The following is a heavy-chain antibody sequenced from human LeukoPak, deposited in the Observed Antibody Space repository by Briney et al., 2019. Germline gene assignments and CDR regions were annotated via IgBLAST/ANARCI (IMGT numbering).Heavy chain of an antibody. CDR2: LRPDGSDK. V-gene: IGHV3-7*01. CDR1: GFTFSDYW. D-gene: IGHD3-3*01. Sequence: AGGSLRLSCTGSGFTFSDYWMTWARQAPGKGLEWVANLRPDGSDKYCVDSVKGRFTISRDNAKKLVYLQMNSLRAEDTAVYYCARDAYDDASESWGQGTLVTVSS. CDR3: ARDAYDDASES. J-gene: IGHJ5*02.